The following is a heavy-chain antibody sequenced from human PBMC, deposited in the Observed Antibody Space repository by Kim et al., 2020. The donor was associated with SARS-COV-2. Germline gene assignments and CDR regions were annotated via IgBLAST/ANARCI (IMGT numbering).Heavy chain of an antibody. J-gene: IGHJ4*02. Sequence: GGSLRLSCAASGFTFSSYGMHWVRQAPGKGLEWVAVISYDGSNKYYADSVKGRFTISRDNSKNTLYLQMNSLRAEDTAVYYCAKDSYLERRLHTPVFDYWGQGTLVTVSS. CDR2: ISYDGSNK. D-gene: IGHD6-6*01. CDR1: GFTFSSYG. V-gene: IGHV3-30*18. CDR3: AKDSYLERRLHTPVFDY.